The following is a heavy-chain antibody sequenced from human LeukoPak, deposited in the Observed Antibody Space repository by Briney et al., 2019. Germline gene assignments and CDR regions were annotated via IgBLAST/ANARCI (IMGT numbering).Heavy chain of an antibody. CDR1: GGTFSSYA. CDR3: ARADILTGYYTDYWYFDL. D-gene: IGHD3-9*01. CDR2: IIPIFGTA. Sequence: SVKVSCKASGGTFSSYAISWVRQAPGQGLEWMGGIIPIFGTANYAQKFQGRVTITADESTSTAYMELSSLRSEDTTVYYCARADILTGYYTDYWYFDLWGRGTLVTVSS. V-gene: IGHV1-69*13. J-gene: IGHJ2*01.